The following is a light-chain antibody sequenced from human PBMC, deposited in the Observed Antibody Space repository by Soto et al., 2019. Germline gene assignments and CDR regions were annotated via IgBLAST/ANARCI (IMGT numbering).Light chain of an antibody. V-gene: IGLV2-8*01. Sequence: QSALTQPPSASGSPGQSVAISCTGTSSDIGAYNYVSWYQQYPGKAPKLILYEVSTRPSGVPDRFSGSKSGNTASLTVSGLQADDEAHYYCSSYAGNNMYVVFGVGTKVTVL. CDR1: SSDIGAYNY. J-gene: IGLJ2*01. CDR3: SSYAGNNMYVV. CDR2: EVS.